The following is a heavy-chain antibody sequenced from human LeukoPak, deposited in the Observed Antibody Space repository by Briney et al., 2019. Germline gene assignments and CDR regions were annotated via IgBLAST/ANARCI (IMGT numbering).Heavy chain of an antibody. Sequence: PGGSLRLSCAVSGFTFSDYYMSWVRQAPGKGLEWVSAISGSGGSTYYADSVKGRFTISRDNSKNTLYLQMNSLRAEDTAVYYCAKALSYRGYCSSTSCYGPFDYWGQGTLVTVSS. V-gene: IGHV3-23*01. CDR3: AKALSYRGYCSSTSCYGPFDY. J-gene: IGHJ4*02. CDR1: GFTFSDYY. CDR2: ISGSGGST. D-gene: IGHD2-2*01.